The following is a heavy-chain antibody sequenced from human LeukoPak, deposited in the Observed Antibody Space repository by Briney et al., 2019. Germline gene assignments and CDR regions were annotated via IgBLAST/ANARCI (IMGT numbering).Heavy chain of an antibody. CDR3: ARQIDYYDSSGYWGGFDY. CDR1: GFTVSSNY. CDR2: IYSGGST. Sequence: GGSLRLSCAASGFTVSSNYMSWVRQAPGKGLEWVSVIYSGGSTYYADSVKGRFTISRDNSKNTLYLQMNSLRAEDTAVYYCARQIDYYDSSGYWGGFDYWGQGTLVTVSS. D-gene: IGHD3-22*01. V-gene: IGHV3-53*01. J-gene: IGHJ4*02.